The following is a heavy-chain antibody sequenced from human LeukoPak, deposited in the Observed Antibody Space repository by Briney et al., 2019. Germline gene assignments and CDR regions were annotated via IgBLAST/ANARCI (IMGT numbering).Heavy chain of an antibody. J-gene: IGHJ5*02. CDR1: GGSISSYY. V-gene: IGHV4-59*01. Sequence: SETLSLTCTVSGGSISSYYWSWIRQPPGKGLEWIGYIYYSGSTNYNPSLKSRVTISVDTSKNQFSLKLSSVTAADTAVYYCARKTYYYDSSGHNWFDPWGQGTPVTVSS. CDR2: IYYSGST. D-gene: IGHD3-22*01. CDR3: ARKTYYYDSSGHNWFDP.